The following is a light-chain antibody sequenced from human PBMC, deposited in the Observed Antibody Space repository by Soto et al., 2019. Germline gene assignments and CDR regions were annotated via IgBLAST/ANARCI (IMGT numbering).Light chain of an antibody. CDR3: CSFAGSYSYV. CDR1: SSDVGRYDY. Sequence: QSDLTQPRSVSASPGQSVTSSCTGTSSDVGRYDYVSWYQQHPGKAPKLIVYDVTERPSGVPDRFSGSKSGNTASLTISGLQAEDEADYSCCSFAGSYSYVFGTGTKVTVL. J-gene: IGLJ1*01. V-gene: IGLV2-11*01. CDR2: DVT.